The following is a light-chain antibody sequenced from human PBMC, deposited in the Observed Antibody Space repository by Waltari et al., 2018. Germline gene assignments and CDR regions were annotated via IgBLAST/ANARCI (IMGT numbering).Light chain of an antibody. CDR3: QQYNYCHPIT. CDR1: QSIYSN. CDR2: EAS. J-gene: IGKJ5*01. V-gene: IGKV3-15*01. Sequence: EIVMTQSPATLSVSAGERVTLSCRASQSIYSNLACYQQKPGQAPRLLIYEASTRATSIPARFIGSGSGTHLTLNIRSLQCEDSAVYYCQQYNYCHPITFGQGTRLEI.